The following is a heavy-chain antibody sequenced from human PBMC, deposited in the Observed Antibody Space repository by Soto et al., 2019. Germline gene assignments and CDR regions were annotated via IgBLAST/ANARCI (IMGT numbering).Heavy chain of an antibody. D-gene: IGHD3-3*01. CDR1: GGTFSSYA. J-gene: IGHJ6*02. V-gene: IGHV1-69*06. Sequence: EASVKVSCKASGGTFSSYAINWVRQAPGQGLEWMGGIIPLSGTANYAQKFQGRVTITADKSTSTAYMELSSPRSEDTAVYYCARAPGKYDCWSPYGMDVCGQGTTGTVSS. CDR3: ARAPGKYDCWSPYGMDV. CDR2: IIPLSGTA.